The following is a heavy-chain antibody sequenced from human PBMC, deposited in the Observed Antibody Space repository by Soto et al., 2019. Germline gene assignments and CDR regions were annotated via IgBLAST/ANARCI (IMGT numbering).Heavy chain of an antibody. CDR3: AIGLSGYKATGN. V-gene: IGHV4-34*01. J-gene: IGHJ4*02. CDR1: GASLSGYF. D-gene: IGHD1-20*01. Sequence: QVQLQQWGAGLLKPSETLSLTCGVSGASLSGYFWSWIRQPPGEGLEWIGEIGYNGDTNYNPSLKSRLTMSIDTSNNQFSLNLASVTAADTAVDYCAIGLSGYKATGNWGQGTLVTVSS. CDR2: IGYNGDT.